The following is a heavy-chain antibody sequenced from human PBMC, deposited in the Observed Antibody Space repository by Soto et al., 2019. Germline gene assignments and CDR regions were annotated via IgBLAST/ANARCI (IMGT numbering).Heavy chain of an antibody. J-gene: IGHJ4*02. D-gene: IGHD2-2*03. V-gene: IGHV4-59*01. CDR1: GGSISRYY. CDR2: MYNTGST. Sequence: SETLSLTCTVSGGSISRYYWSWIRQPPGKGLEWIGYMYNTGSTVYNPPFKSRVTISVDTSKNQFSLKLNSVTAADTAVYYCAREGNLGRWIQPLDSWGQGTLVTVSS. CDR3: AREGNLGRWIQPLDS.